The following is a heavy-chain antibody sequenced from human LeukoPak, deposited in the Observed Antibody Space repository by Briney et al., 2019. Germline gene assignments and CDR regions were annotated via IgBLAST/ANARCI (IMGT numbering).Heavy chain of an antibody. CDR3: ARYFLIPALFY. CDR2: INPNSGGT. V-gene: IGHV1-2*02. D-gene: IGHD3-16*01. J-gene: IGHJ4*02. Sequence: ASVTVSFTASGYTFTGYYMHWVRQAPGQGLEWMGWINPNSGGTNYAQKFQGRVTMTRDTSISTAYMELSRLRSDDTAVYYCARYFLIPALFYWGQGTLVTVSS. CDR1: GYTFTGYY.